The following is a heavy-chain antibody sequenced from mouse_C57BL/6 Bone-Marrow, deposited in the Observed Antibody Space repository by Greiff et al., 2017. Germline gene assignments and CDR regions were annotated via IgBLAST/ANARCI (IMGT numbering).Heavy chain of an antibody. V-gene: IGHV1-19*01. CDR2: INPYNGGT. J-gene: IGHJ3*01. Sequence: LQQSGPVLVKPGASVKMSCQASGYTFTDYYMNWVKQSHGKSLEWIGVINPYNGGTSYNQKFKGKATVTVDKSSSTAYMELNSLTSEDSAVYYCARGTGWTGTYWGQGTLVTVSA. CDR3: ARGTGWTGTY. D-gene: IGHD2-2*01. CDR1: GYTFTDYY.